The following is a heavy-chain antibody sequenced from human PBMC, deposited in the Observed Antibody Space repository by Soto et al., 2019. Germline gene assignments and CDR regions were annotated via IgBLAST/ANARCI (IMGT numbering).Heavy chain of an antibody. D-gene: IGHD6-19*01. J-gene: IGHJ6*02. CDR2: IIPIFGTA. CDR1: GGTFSSYA. V-gene: IGHV1-69*06. Sequence: SVKVSCKASGGTFSSYAISWVRQAPGQGLEWMGGIIPIFGTANSLQKIQGRVTHTADKSTSTTYMELRSLRSEDTAVYYCARGDSSGWSTARLYYYYYGMDVWGQGTTVTVSS. CDR3: ARGDSSGWSTARLYYYYYGMDV.